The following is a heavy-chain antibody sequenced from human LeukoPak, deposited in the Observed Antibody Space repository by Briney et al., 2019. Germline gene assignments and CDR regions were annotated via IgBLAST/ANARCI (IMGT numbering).Heavy chain of an antibody. CDR2: IYTSGST. Sequence: SETLSLTSTVSGGFISSGSYCRRWIRQPAGKGLEWIGRIYTSGSTNYNPSLKSRVTMSVDTSKNQFSLKLSSVTAADTAVYYCARGSRYYYGSGSYDYYYYMDVWGKGTTVTISS. D-gene: IGHD3-10*01. CDR3: ARGSRYYYGSGSYDYYYYMDV. CDR1: GGFISSGSYC. V-gene: IGHV4-61*02. J-gene: IGHJ6*03.